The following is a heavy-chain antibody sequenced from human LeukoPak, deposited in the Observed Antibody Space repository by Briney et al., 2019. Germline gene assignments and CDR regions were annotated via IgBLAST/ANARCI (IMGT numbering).Heavy chain of an antibody. CDR2: IIPIFGTA. D-gene: IGHD2-15*01. CDR1: GGTFSSYA. Sequence: EASVTVSFKASGGTFSSYAISWVRQAPGQGLEWVGGIIPIFGTANYAQKFQGRVTITTDESTSTAYMELSSLRSEDTAVYYCARVSYTPYYYYMDVWGKGTTVTVSS. J-gene: IGHJ6*03. V-gene: IGHV1-69*05. CDR3: ARVSYTPYYYYMDV.